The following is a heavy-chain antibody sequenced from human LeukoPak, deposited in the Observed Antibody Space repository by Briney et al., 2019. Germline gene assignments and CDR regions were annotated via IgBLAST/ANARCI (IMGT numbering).Heavy chain of an antibody. Sequence: SETLSLTCNVSGGSISSDSYYWAWIRQPPGTGLEWIASIYYSGSTYYNPSLKSRVTISVDTSRNQFSLKLSSVTAADTAVYYCASLAVAGLSEGYWGQGTLVIVSS. CDR3: ASLAVAGLSEGY. J-gene: IGHJ4*02. CDR1: GGSISSDSYY. CDR2: IYYSGST. D-gene: IGHD6-19*01. V-gene: IGHV4-39*01.